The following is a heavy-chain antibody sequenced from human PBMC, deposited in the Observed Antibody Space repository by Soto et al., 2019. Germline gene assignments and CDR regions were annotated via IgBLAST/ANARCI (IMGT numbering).Heavy chain of an antibody. CDR3: SRDRCSGDCNDCEY. Sequence: QVQVVQSGAEVKKPGASVKVSCKASGFTFTTYAIHWVRQAPGQRLEWMGWIHAGNGNTKSSQKFQDRLTITRDTSVSKSYMELSSRRSEDSAVYYCSRDRCSGDCNDCEYWCQGTSVTVSS. V-gene: IGHV1-3*01. J-gene: IGHJ4*02. CDR1: GFTFTTYA. D-gene: IGHD2-21*02. CDR2: IHAGNGNT.